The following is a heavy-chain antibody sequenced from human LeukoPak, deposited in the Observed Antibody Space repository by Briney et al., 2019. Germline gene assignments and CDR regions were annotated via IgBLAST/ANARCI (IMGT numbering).Heavy chain of an antibody. CDR2: ISHSGST. D-gene: IGHD4-23*01. J-gene: IGHJ3*02. CDR1: GGSFSGYY. Sequence: SETLSLTCAVYGGSFSGYYWSWIRQPPGKGLEWSGEISHSGSTNYNPSLKSRVTISVDTSKNQFSLKLSSVTAADTAVYYCARPGYGGNEVENDAFDIWGQGTMVTVSS. CDR3: ARPGYGGNEVENDAFDI. V-gene: IGHV4-34*01.